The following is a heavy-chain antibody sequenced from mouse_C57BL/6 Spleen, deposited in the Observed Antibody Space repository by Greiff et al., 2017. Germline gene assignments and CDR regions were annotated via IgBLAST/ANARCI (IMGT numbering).Heavy chain of an antibody. Sequence: EVQRVESGGGLVQPGGSLKLSCAASGFTFSDYYMYWVRQTPEKRLEWVAYISNGGGSTYYPDTVKGRFTISRDNAKNTLYLQMSRLKSEDTAMYYCARQGGSSPYWSFDVWGTGTTVTVSS. CDR1: GFTFSDYY. CDR3: ARQGGSSPYWSFDV. CDR2: ISNGGGST. J-gene: IGHJ1*03. V-gene: IGHV5-12*01. D-gene: IGHD1-1*01.